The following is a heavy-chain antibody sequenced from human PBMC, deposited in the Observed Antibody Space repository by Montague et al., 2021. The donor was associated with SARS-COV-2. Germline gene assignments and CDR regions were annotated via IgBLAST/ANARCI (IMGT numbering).Heavy chain of an antibody. Sequence: PALGKPTQTLTLTCTFSGFSLNTSGICVSWIRQPPGKALEWLARIDWDDDKYYSTSLKTRLTISKDTSKNQVVLTMTNMDPVDTATYYCARTYAPSAVAVDYWGQGTLVTVSS. CDR3: ARTYAPSAVAVDY. CDR1: GFSLNTSGIC. V-gene: IGHV2-70*11. J-gene: IGHJ4*02. D-gene: IGHD6-19*01. CDR2: IDWDDDK.